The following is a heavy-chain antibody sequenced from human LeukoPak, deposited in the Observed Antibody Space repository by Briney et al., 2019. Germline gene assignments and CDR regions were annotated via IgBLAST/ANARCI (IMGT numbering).Heavy chain of an antibody. Sequence: GGSLRLSCAASGFTFNSYAMNWVRQAPGKGLQWVSGISGSGGSLYYADSVKGQFTISRDNSKNTLFLQMDSLRDEDTAVYYCAKGYYDFWSGYYWGYFDYWGQGTLVTVSS. D-gene: IGHD3-3*01. CDR2: ISGSGGSL. J-gene: IGHJ4*02. V-gene: IGHV3-23*01. CDR3: AKGYYDFWSGYYWGYFDY. CDR1: GFTFNSYA.